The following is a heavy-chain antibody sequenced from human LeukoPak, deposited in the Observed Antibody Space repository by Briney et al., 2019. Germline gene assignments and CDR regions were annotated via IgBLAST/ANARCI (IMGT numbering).Heavy chain of an antibody. D-gene: IGHD3-22*01. CDR2: ISYDGRNE. J-gene: IGHJ4*02. CDR1: GFTFSYYT. CDR3: ARVLNYYDSSGYYFSY. Sequence: RSLRLSCAASGFTFSYYTMHWVRQAPGKGLEWVAVISYDGRNEYYADSVKGRFTISGDNSKNTLYLQMNSLRVEDTAVYYCARVLNYYDSSGYYFSYWGQGTLVTVSS. V-gene: IGHV3-30*04.